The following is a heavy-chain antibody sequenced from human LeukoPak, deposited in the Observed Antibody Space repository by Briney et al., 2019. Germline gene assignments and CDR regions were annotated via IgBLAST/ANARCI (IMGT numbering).Heavy chain of an antibody. D-gene: IGHD6-13*01. CDR3: AKDSSSWYVRYFDY. Sequence: GGSLRLSCAASGFTFSNCAMNWVRQAPGKGLEWVSAISDSASSTYYADSVKGRFTISRDNAKNTLYLQMNSLRAEDTAVYYCAKDSSSWYVRYFDYWGQGTLVTVSS. V-gene: IGHV3-23*01. CDR2: ISDSASST. J-gene: IGHJ4*02. CDR1: GFTFSNCA.